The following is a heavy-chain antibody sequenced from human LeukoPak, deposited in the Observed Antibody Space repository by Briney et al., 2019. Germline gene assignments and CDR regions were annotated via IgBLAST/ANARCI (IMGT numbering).Heavy chain of an antibody. D-gene: IGHD2-15*01. CDR2: IWSDESNM. V-gene: IGHV3-33*06. CDR3: AKDQGTYCSGGRCYSGYFES. CDR1: GFTFSSYG. Sequence: PGGSLRLSCIASGFTFSSYGMHWVRQAPGKGLEWVALIWSDESNMYYADSVKGRFTISRDNSKNTVYLHMNSLRADDTAVYYCAKDQGTYCSGGRCYSGYFESWGQGSLVTVSS. J-gene: IGHJ4*02.